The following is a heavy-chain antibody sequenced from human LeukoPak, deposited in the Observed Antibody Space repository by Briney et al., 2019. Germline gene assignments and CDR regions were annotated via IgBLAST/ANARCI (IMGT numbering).Heavy chain of an antibody. CDR3: ARGHSAYDFWSGYLGYYYYGMDV. V-gene: IGHV1-8*01. CDR1: GYTFTSYD. Sequence: ASVKVSCKASGYTFTSYDINWVRQATGQGLEWMGWMNPNSGNTGYAQKFQGRDTMTRNTSISTAYMELSSLRSEDTAVYYCARGHSAYDFWSGYLGYYYYGMDVWGQGTTVTVSS. D-gene: IGHD3-3*01. CDR2: MNPNSGNT. J-gene: IGHJ6*02.